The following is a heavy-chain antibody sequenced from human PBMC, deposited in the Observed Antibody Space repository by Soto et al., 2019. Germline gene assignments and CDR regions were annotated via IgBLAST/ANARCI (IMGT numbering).Heavy chain of an antibody. V-gene: IGHV3-23*01. CDR2: ISGSGGST. CDR1: GFTFSSYA. Sequence: GGSLRLSCAASGFTFSSYAMSWVRQAPGKGLEWVSAISGSGGSTYYADSVKGRFTISRDNSKNALYLQMNSLRAEDTAVYYCAKDFGSGWIEDFDYWGQGTLVTVSS. D-gene: IGHD6-19*01. J-gene: IGHJ4*02. CDR3: AKDFGSGWIEDFDY.